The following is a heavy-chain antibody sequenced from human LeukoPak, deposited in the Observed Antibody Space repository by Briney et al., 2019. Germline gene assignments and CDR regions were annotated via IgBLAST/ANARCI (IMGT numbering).Heavy chain of an antibody. V-gene: IGHV3-7*01. D-gene: IGHD6-13*01. CDR1: GFTFSSYW. J-gene: IGHJ6*03. Sequence: GGSLRLSCAASGFTFSSYWMSWVRQAPGKGLEWVANIKQDGSEKYYVDSVKGRFTISRDNAKNSLYLQMNSLRAEDTAVYYCARDVDGIAAAYYYYYMDVWGKGTTVTISS. CDR3: ARDVDGIAAAYYYYYMDV. CDR2: IKQDGSEK.